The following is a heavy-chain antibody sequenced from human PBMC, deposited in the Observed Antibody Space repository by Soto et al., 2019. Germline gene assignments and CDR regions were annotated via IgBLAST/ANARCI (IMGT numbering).Heavy chain of an antibody. CDR1: GFTFSSYG. CDR2: ISYDGSNT. J-gene: IGHJ4*02. D-gene: IGHD1-26*01. V-gene: IGHV3-30*18. Sequence: GGSLRLCCAVSGFTFSSYGMHWVRQAPGKGLEWVAHISYDGSNTYYADSVKGRFTISRDNSKNTLYLQMNSLRAEDTSVYYCAKEGGLSGSYYISSSYYFDYWGQGTLVTVSS. CDR3: AKEGGLSGSYYISSSYYFDY.